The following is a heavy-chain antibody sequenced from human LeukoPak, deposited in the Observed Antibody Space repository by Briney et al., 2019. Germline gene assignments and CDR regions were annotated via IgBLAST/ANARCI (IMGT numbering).Heavy chain of an antibody. CDR3: ARDYGSGSYDFWFDP. CDR1: GYTFTDYY. D-gene: IGHD3-10*01. V-gene: IGHV1-2*04. Sequence: ASVKVSCKASGYTFTDYYIHWVRQAPGQGLEWMGWINPNSGDTNYAQKFQGWVTMTRDTSINTAYIEVSRLRSDDTAVYYCARDYGSGSYDFWFDPWGQGTLVTVSS. J-gene: IGHJ5*02. CDR2: INPNSGDT.